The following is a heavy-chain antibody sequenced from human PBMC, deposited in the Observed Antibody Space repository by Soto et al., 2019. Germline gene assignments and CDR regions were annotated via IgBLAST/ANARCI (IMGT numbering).Heavy chain of an antibody. CDR1: GYTFTSYG. J-gene: IGHJ6*02. V-gene: IGHV1-18*01. Sequence: ASVKVSCKASGYTFTSYGISWVRQAPGQGLEWMGWISAYNGNTNYAQKLQGRVTMTTDTSTSTAYMELRSLRSDDTAVYYCARGSKGGWLQQTYYGMDVCGQGTTVTVSS. CDR2: ISAYNGNT. D-gene: IGHD5-12*01. CDR3: ARGSKGGWLQQTYYGMDV.